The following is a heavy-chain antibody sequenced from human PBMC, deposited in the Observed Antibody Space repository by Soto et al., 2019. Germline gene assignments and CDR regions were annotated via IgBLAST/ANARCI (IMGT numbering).Heavy chain of an antibody. D-gene: IGHD3-10*01. V-gene: IGHV3-48*03. CDR1: GFTFSSYE. J-gene: IGHJ4*02. Sequence: EVQLVESGGGLVQPGGSLRLSCAASGFTFSSYEMNWVRQAPGKGLEWVSYISSSGSTIYYADSVKGRFTISRDNAKSSLYLQTNSLTADATAVYYCARDSPGYGAGRGYDYWGQGTLVTVSS. CDR3: ARDSPGYGAGRGYDY. CDR2: ISSSGSTI.